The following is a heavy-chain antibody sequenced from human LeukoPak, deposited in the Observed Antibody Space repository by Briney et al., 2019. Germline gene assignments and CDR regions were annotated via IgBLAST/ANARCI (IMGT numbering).Heavy chain of an antibody. V-gene: IGHV3-74*01. CDR2: IRSDGSDT. CDR3: ARDWFHAIDY. CDR1: GFTFSTYS. D-gene: IGHD2/OR15-2a*01. Sequence: GGSLRLSRAASGFTFSTYSMNWVRQAPGKGLVWVSRIRSDGSDTRYAESVKGRFTISRDNAKNTLYLQMNSLRAEDTAVYYCARDWFHAIDYWGQGTLVTVSS. J-gene: IGHJ4*02.